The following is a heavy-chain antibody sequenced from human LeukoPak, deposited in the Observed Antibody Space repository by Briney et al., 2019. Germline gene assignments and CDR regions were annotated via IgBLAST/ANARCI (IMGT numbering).Heavy chain of an antibody. CDR1: GYSFANYW. J-gene: IGHJ4*02. CDR3: ARFALTSSLDY. V-gene: IGHV5-51*01. Sequence: GESLKISCKTFGYSFANYWIGWVRQMPGKGLEWLGLIYPGNSDTRYSPFFQGQVTFSVDTSISTAYLHRGGLKASDTAMYYCARFALTSSLDYWGQGTLVTVSS. CDR2: IYPGNSDT. D-gene: IGHD6-13*01.